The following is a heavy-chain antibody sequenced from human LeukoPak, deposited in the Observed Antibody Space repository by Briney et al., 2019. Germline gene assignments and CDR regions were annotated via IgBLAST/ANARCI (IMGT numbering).Heavy chain of an antibody. CDR1: GFTFSSYW. CDR3: ARAPPGGGSTAFDY. Sequence: GGSLRLSCAASGFTFSSYWMSWVRQAPGKGLEWVAFIRYDGSNKYYADSVKGRFTISRDNAKNSLYLQMNSLRAEDTAVYYCARAPPGGGSTAFDYWGQGTLVTVSS. V-gene: IGHV3-30*02. CDR2: IRYDGSNK. D-gene: IGHD2-8*02. J-gene: IGHJ4*02.